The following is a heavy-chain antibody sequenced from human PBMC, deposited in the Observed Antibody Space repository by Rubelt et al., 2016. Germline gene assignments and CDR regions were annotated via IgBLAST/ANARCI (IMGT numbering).Heavy chain of an antibody. D-gene: IGHD3-3*01. J-gene: IGHJ5*02. CDR2: INPSGGST. CDR1: GYTFTSYY. V-gene: IGHV1-46*01. CDR3: ARSPRYDFEDNWFDP. Sequence: QVQLVQSGAEVKKPGASVKVSCKASGYTFTSYYMHWVRQAPGQGLEWMGIINPSGGSTSYGQKFQGRVTRTRDTSTSTVYMELSSLRSEDTAVYYCARSPRYDFEDNWFDPWGQGTLATVSS.